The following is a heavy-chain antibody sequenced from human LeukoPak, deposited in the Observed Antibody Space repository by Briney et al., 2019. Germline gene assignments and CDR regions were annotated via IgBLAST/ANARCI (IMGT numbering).Heavy chain of an antibody. CDR2: IKQGGSEK. CDR1: GFTFSSYW. V-gene: IGHV3-7*01. J-gene: IGHJ3*02. D-gene: IGHD5-18*01. Sequence: GGSLRLSCAASGFTFSSYWMSWVRQAPGKGLEWVANIKQGGSEKYYVDSVKGRFTISRDNAKNSLYLQMNSLRAEDTAVYYCARERLWLGDRAFDIWGQGTMVTVSS. CDR3: ARERLWLGDRAFDI.